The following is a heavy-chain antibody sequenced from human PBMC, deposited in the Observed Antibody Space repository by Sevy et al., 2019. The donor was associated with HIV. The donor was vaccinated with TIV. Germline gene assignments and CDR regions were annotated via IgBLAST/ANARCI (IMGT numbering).Heavy chain of an antibody. CDR3: ARDPATGWFDP. V-gene: IGHV4-59*01. J-gene: IGHJ5*02. Sequence: SETLSLTCTVSGDSIGDYYWSWIRQTPGKGLEWIGYIDYSGNAHYNPSLKSRVTMSVDTSKNHFSLKLNSVTAADTALYYCARDPATGWFDPWGRGTLVTVSS. CDR2: IDYSGNA. CDR1: GDSIGDYY.